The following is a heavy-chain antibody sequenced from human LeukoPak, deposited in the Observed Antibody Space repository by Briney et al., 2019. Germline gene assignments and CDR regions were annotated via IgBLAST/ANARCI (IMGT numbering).Heavy chain of an antibody. D-gene: IGHD6-19*01. CDR1: GFTFSSYS. J-gene: IGHJ4*02. V-gene: IGHV3-21*01. CDR3: ARWALYSSAAKTNPGFDY. Sequence: GGSLRLSCAASGFTFSSYSFNWARQAPGKGLEWVSSISSVSKYIYYADSVKGRFTISRDNAKNSLYLQMNSLRAEDTAVYYCARWALYSSAAKTNPGFDYWGQGTLVTVSS. CDR2: ISSVSKYI.